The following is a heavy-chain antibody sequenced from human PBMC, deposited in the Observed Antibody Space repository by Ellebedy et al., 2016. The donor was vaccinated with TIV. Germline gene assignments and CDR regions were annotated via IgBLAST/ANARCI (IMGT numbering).Heavy chain of an antibody. Sequence: GESLKISCAASGFTFSSYWMHWVRQAPGKGLVWVSRMNTDGGSISYADSVKGRFTISRDNAKNTLYLQMNSLRAEDTAVYYCARGGLPAAKDFWGQGTLVTVSS. D-gene: IGHD2-2*01. CDR1: GFTFSSYW. CDR2: MNTDGGSI. CDR3: ARGGLPAAKDF. J-gene: IGHJ4*02. V-gene: IGHV3-74*01.